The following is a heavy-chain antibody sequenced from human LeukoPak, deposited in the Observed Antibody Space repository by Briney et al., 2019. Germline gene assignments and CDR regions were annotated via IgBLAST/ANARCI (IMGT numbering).Heavy chain of an antibody. Sequence: SVKVSCKASGGTFSSYAISWVRQAPGQGLEWMGGIIPIFGTANYAQKFQGRVTITADESTSTAYMELSSLRSEDTAVYYCARGDYARPLSWFDPWGQGTLVTVSS. J-gene: IGHJ5*02. D-gene: IGHD4-17*01. CDR3: ARGDYARPLSWFDP. CDR2: IIPIFGTA. V-gene: IGHV1-69*13. CDR1: GGTFSSYA.